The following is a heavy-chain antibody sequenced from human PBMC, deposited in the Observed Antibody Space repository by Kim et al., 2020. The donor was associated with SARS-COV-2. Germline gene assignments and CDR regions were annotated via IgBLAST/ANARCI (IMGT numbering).Heavy chain of an antibody. CDR2: IIPIFGTA. J-gene: IGHJ3*02. Sequence: SVKVSCKASGGTFSSYAISWVRQAPGQGLEWMGGIIPIFGTANYAQKFQGRVTITADESTSTAYMELSSLRSEDTAVYYCAREEVGGDCSAFDIWGQGTMVTVSS. CDR3: AREEVGGDCSAFDI. V-gene: IGHV1-69*13. CDR1: GGTFSSYA. D-gene: IGHD2-21*02.